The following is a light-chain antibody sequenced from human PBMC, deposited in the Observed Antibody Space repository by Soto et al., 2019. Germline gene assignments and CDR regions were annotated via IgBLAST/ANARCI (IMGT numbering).Light chain of an antibody. Sequence: QPVLTQSPSASASLGASVKFTCTLSSGHSSYAIAWHQQQPEKGPRFLMKLNSDGSHNKGDGIPDRFSGSSSGAERYLTISSLPYEDEAVYYCQTWAGTGFSVVFGGGTKLTVL. J-gene: IGLJ2*01. CDR3: QTWAGTGFSVV. V-gene: IGLV4-69*01. CDR1: SGHSSYA. CDR2: LNSDGSH.